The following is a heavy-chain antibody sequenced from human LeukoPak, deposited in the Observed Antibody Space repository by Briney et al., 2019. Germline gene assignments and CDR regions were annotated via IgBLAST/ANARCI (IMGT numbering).Heavy chain of an antibody. D-gene: IGHD3-22*01. CDR3: ARASSITMTKAHSWYFDL. CDR2: ISSSSSTI. Sequence: PGGSLRLSCAASGFTFSSYSMNWVRQAPGKGLEWVSSISSSSSTIYYADSVKGRFTISRDNAKNSLYLQMNSLRAEDTAVYYCARASSITMTKAHSWYFDLWGRGTLVTVSS. J-gene: IGHJ2*01. CDR1: GFTFSSYS. V-gene: IGHV3-48*01.